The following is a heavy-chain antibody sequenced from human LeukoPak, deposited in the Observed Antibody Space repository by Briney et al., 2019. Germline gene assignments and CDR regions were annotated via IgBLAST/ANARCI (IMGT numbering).Heavy chain of an antibody. Sequence: PSQTLSLTCTVSGGSINSGSYYWSWIRQPAGTGLEWMGHFYTSGHTSYNPSLKSRVTVSVDTSKNQFSLRLTSVTAADTAVYYCARSGSSGPPPLWGQGTMVTVSS. J-gene: IGHJ3*01. D-gene: IGHD6-19*01. V-gene: IGHV4-61*09. CDR1: GGSINSGSYY. CDR2: FYTSGHT. CDR3: ARSGSSGPPPL.